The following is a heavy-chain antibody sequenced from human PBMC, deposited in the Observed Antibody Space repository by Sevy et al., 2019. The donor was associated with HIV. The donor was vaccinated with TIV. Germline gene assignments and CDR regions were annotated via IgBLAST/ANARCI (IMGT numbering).Heavy chain of an antibody. V-gene: IGHV3-15*01. Sequence: GGSLRLSCAASGFTFSSYEMNWVRQAPGKGLEWLGRIKSKADGGTTDYAAPVKGRFTISRDDSKNTLYLQMNSLKTEDTAVYYCSTDPIIVLLVTDGMDVWGQGTTVTVSS. CDR2: IKSKADGGTT. D-gene: IGHD2-21*02. CDR3: STDPIIVLLVTDGMDV. CDR1: GFTFSSYE. J-gene: IGHJ6*02.